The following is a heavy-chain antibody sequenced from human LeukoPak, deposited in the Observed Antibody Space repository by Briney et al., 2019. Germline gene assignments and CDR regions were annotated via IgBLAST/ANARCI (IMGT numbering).Heavy chain of an antibody. CDR1: GFSVNSFG. CDR3: AVCTRTRVFDY. D-gene: IGHD1-14*01. V-gene: IGHV3-23*01. J-gene: IGHJ4*02. Sequence: GGSLRLSCAVSGFSVNSFGMSWVRQAPGKGLEWISAISINGETTWYADSVKGRFIISRDNSKNALYLQLSSLRAEDTAVYYCAVCTRTRVFDYWGQGTLVTVSS. CDR2: ISINGETT.